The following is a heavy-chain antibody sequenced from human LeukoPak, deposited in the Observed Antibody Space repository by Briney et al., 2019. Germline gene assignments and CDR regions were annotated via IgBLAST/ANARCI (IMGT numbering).Heavy chain of an antibody. J-gene: IGHJ3*02. CDR1: GSTFSS. Sequence: PGGSLRLSCAASGSTFSSFSTYDFNWVRQAPGKGLEWVSYISSSGATIYYADSVKGRFTVSRDNAKNLLYLQMNSLRAEDTAIYYCARDLVSGAYTFDIWGHGTMVTVSS. V-gene: IGHV3-48*03. CDR3: ARDLVSGAYTFDI. CDR2: ISSSGATI. D-gene: IGHD3-16*01.